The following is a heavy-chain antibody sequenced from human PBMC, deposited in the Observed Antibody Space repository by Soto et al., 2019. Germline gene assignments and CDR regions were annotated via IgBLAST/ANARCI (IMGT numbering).Heavy chain of an antibody. CDR1: GGSFSGYY. J-gene: IGHJ4*02. Sequence: SETLSLTCAVYGGSFSGYYWSWIRQPPGKGLEWIGEINHSGSTNYNPSLKSRVTISVDTSKNQFSLKLSSVTAADTAVYYCARGTHYDILTGYYTPFDYWGQGTLVTVSS. CDR2: INHSGST. D-gene: IGHD3-9*01. V-gene: IGHV4-34*01. CDR3: ARGTHYDILTGYYTPFDY.